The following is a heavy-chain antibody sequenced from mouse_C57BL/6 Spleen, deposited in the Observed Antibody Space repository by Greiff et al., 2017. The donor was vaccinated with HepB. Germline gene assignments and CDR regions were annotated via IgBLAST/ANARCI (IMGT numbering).Heavy chain of an antibody. CDR2: IYPGGGYT. D-gene: IGHD1-1*01. J-gene: IGHJ1*03. V-gene: IGHV1-63*01. CDR1: GYTFTNYW. CDR3: ARRDYYGSSYWYFDV. Sequence: VKLQQSGAELVRPGTSVKMSCKASGYTFTNYWIGWAKQRPGHGLEWIGDIYPGGGYTNYNEKFKGKATLTADKSSSTAYMQFSSLTSEDSAIYYCARRDYYGSSYWYFDVWGTGTTVTVSS.